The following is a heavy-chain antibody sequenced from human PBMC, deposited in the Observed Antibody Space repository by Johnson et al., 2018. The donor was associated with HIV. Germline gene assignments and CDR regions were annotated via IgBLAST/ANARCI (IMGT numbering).Heavy chain of an antibody. V-gene: IGHV3-7*01. Sequence: VQLVESGGGLVQPGGSLRLSCAASGFMFSRYWMSWVRQAPGKGLEWVANIKQDGSEKYYVDSVKGRFTISRDNSKNTLYLQMNSLRHNDTAVYYCARAVARGQWLADGYIWGQGTTVTVSS. D-gene: IGHD6-19*01. CDR2: IKQDGSEK. CDR3: ARAVARGQWLADGYI. J-gene: IGHJ3*02. CDR1: GFMFSRYW.